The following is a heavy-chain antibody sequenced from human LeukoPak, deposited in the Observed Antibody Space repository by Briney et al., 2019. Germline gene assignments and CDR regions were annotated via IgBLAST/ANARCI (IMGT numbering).Heavy chain of an antibody. J-gene: IGHJ6*02. CDR2: MNPNSGNT. V-gene: IGHV1-8*01. CDR3: ARAAVGYCSGGSCYSLYYYGMDV. D-gene: IGHD2-15*01. CDR1: GYTFTSYD. Sequence: GASVKVSCKASGYTFTSYDINWVRQATGQGLEWMGWMNPNSGNTGYAQKFQGRVTMTRNTSISTAYMELSSLRSEDTAVYYCARAAVGYCSGGSCYSLYYYGMDVWGQGTTVTVSS.